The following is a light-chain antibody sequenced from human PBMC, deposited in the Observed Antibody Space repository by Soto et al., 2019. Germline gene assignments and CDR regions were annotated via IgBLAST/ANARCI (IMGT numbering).Light chain of an antibody. CDR3: SSYTRSTTLV. J-gene: IGLJ2*01. V-gene: IGLV2-14*03. Sequence: QSALTQPASVAGSPGQSITISCTGIRSDIGGYNYVSWYQHHPGKAPKLIIHDVNNGPSGVSDRLSGSKSGNTASLTISGLQGEDQVVCCCSSYTRSTTLVLRGGTKQTLL. CDR1: RSDIGGYNY. CDR2: DVN.